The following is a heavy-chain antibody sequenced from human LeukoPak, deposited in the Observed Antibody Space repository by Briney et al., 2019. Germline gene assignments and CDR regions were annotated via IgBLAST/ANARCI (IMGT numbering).Heavy chain of an antibody. Sequence: SETLSLTCTVSGGSLNDYFWDWIRQAPGKGLEWIGNIYYRGDTNYNPSLKGRLTVSLDTSKNHFSLKLTSVTAADTAVYYCARGRLFYYMDVWGEGTTVTVPS. J-gene: IGHJ6*03. V-gene: IGHV4-59*01. CDR2: IYYRGDT. CDR1: GGSLNDYF. D-gene: IGHD2/OR15-2a*01. CDR3: ARGRLFYYMDV.